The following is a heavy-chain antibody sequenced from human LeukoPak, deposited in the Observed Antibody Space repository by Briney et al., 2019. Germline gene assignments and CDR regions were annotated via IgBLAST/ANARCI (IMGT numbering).Heavy chain of an antibody. D-gene: IGHD1-26*01. CDR1: GFTFSSYW. V-gene: IGHV3-7*01. J-gene: IGHJ5*02. Sequence: PGGSLRLSCAASGFTFSSYWMSWVRQAPGKGLEWVANIKQDGSEKYYVDSVKGRFTISRDNTKNSLYLQMNSLRAEDTAVYYCAREGRGLIVGATRNWFDPRGQGTLVTVSS. CDR2: IKQDGSEK. CDR3: AREGRGLIVGATRNWFDP.